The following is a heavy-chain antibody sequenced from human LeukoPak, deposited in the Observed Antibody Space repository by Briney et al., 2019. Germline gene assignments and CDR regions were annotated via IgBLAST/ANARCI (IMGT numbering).Heavy chain of an antibody. V-gene: IGHV1-69*05. CDR1: GGTFSSYA. J-gene: IGHJ4*02. Sequence: SVKVSCKASGGTFSSYAISWVRQAPGQGLEWMGGIIPIFGTANYAQKFQGRVTITTDASTSTAYMELSSLRSEDTAVYYCARGANIAVAGTRRRIFDYWGQRTLVTVSS. D-gene: IGHD6-19*01. CDR2: IIPIFGTA. CDR3: ARGANIAVAGTRRRIFDY.